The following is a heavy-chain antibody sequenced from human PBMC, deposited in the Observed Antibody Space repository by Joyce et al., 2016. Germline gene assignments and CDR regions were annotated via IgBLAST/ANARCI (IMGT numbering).Heavy chain of an antibody. CDR2: INHRGRT. V-gene: IGHV4-59*01. J-gene: IGHJ4*02. CDR1: GGSISSYY. Sequence: QVQLQESGPGLVKPSETLSLSCTVSGGSISSYYWSWIRQPPGKGLEWIGYINHRGRTNYNPSRKSRVTISVDTSKNEFSLKMTSVTAADTAVYYCVRGNDYDYWSGYEAHYFDYWGQGTLVTVSS. D-gene: IGHD3-3*01. CDR3: VRGNDYDYWSGYEAHYFDY.